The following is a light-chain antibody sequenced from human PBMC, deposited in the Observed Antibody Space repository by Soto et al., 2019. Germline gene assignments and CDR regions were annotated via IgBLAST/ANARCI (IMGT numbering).Light chain of an antibody. CDR1: QGVSSY. V-gene: IGKV3-11*01. J-gene: IGKJ5*01. Sequence: EIVLTQSPATLSLSPGARATLSCRASQGVSSYLAWYQQKPGQAPRLLIYDASNRATGLPARFSGSGSATDFPPTISSLEPEDFAVSYCQHRMNWPLTFGQGTRLEIK. CDR2: DAS. CDR3: QHRMNWPLT.